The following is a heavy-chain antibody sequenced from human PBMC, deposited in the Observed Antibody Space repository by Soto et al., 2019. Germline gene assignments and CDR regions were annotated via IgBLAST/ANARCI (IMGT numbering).Heavy chain of an antibody. CDR3: AREGDFSSGYHTVFDS. D-gene: IGHD3-3*01. V-gene: IGHV4-61*01. Sequence: XASLSLTCTVCGGSFSSGSYYWSCIRQPPGKGLEWIGYIYYSGSTNYNPSLKSRVTISVDTSKKQFSLKLSSVTAADTAVYYRAREGDFSSGYHTVFDSWAQRTLVTVSS. J-gene: IGHJ4*02. CDR2: IYYSGST. CDR1: GGSFSSGSYY.